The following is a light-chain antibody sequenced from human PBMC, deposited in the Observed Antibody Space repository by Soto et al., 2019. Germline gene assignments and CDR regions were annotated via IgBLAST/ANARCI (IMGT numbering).Light chain of an antibody. CDR1: QSIRTF. J-gene: IGKJ1*01. V-gene: IGKV1-39*01. Sequence: IHMTRSPSSLPASVGDRFTITCRASQSIRTFLNWYQQTPGKAPKLLIYGASSLQSGVPSRFTGSGSETDFTLTINTLQPEDFGTYYCQQSYSNPRTFGQGTKVDIK. CDR3: QQSYSNPRT. CDR2: GAS.